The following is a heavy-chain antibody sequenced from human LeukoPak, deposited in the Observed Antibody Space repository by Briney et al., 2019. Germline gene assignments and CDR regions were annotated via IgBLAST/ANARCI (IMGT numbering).Heavy chain of an antibody. J-gene: IGHJ3*02. CDR3: AREDYVWGSYRNDAFDI. V-gene: IGHV1-46*01. Sequence: ASVKVSCKASGYTFTSYYMHWVRQAPGQGLEWMGIINPSGGSTSYAQKFQGRVTMTRDTSISTAYMELSRLRSDDTAVYYCAREDYVWGSYRNDAFDIWGQGTMVTVSS. CDR1: GYTFTSYY. CDR2: INPSGGST. D-gene: IGHD3-16*02.